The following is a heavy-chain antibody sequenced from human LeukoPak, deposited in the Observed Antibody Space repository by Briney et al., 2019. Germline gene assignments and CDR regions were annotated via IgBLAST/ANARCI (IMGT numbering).Heavy chain of an antibody. D-gene: IGHD2-2*01. V-gene: IGHV3-23*01. J-gene: IGHJ4*02. Sequence: GGSLGLSCAASGFTFSNYALTWVRQAPGKGLEWVSSISGSGGSTYYADSVKGRFTISRDNAKNTLYLQMSSLRAGDTAVYYCARDFGSGFCSGTSCYGYSSLAYWGQGTLVTVSS. CDR1: GFTFSNYA. CDR2: ISGSGGST. CDR3: ARDFGSGFCSGTSCYGYSSLAY.